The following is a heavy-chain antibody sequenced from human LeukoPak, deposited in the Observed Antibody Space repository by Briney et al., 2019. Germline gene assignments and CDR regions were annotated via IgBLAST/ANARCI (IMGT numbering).Heavy chain of an antibody. CDR3: ARAVSGCLYGDFDF. J-gene: IGHJ4*02. CDR1: GYSFVFFG. CDR2: INSHNGDT. D-gene: IGHD1-26*01. V-gene: IGHV1-18*01. Sequence: ASVTVSCMASGYSFVFFGVSWVRPAPGQGLEWMGWINSHNGDTKYAERLQGRVFMTTDTSTSTSYMELRSLRSDDTAVYYCARAVSGCLYGDFDFWGQGTLVTVSS.